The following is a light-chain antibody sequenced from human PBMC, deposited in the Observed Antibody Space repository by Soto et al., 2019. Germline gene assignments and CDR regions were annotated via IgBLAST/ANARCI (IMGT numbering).Light chain of an antibody. CDR1: ETVAGSY. Sequence: EIVLTQSPGTLSLSPGERATLSCRASETVAGSYLAWYQQKPGQAPRLLIHGASTRATGIADRFSGSGSGTDFTLTISSLEPEDFAVYYCQQRNNWPLTFGGGTKVDIK. J-gene: IGKJ4*02. CDR2: GAS. CDR3: QQRNNWPLT. V-gene: IGKV3D-20*02.